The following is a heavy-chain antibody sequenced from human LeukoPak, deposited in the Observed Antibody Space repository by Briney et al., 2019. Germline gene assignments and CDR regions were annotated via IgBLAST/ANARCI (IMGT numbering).Heavy chain of an antibody. Sequence: GGSLRLSCAASGFTFSSYAMHWVRQAPGKGLEWVAVISYDGSNKYYADSVKGRFTISRDNSKNTLYLQMNSLRSDDTAVYYCARSEVGALVDYWGQGTLVTVSS. CDR2: ISYDGSNK. CDR1: GFTFSSYA. J-gene: IGHJ4*02. CDR3: ARSEVGALVDY. V-gene: IGHV3-30-3*01. D-gene: IGHD1-26*01.